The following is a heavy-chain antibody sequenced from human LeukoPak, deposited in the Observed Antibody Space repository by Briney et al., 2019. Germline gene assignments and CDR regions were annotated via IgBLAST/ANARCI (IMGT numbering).Heavy chain of an antibody. V-gene: IGHV1-18*01. J-gene: IGHJ4*02. Sequence: GSSVKVSCKASGGTFSSYAISWVRQAPGQGLEWMGWMNPYNGNTNYAQKLQGRVTMTTDTSTSTAYMELRSLRSDDTAVYYCARDGSSGYWDYFDYWGLGTLVTVSS. CDR3: ARDGSSGYWDYFDY. CDR2: MNPYNGNT. D-gene: IGHD3-22*01. CDR1: GGTFSSYA.